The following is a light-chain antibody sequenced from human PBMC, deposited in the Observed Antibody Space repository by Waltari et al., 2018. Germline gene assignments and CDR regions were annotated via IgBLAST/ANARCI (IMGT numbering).Light chain of an antibody. Sequence: DIQMTQSPSSLSASVGDRVTITCQASQDIRKNLNWFQQKPGKAPQVLIFDASNSLAAVPSRFSGSGSGTDFAFTISSLQPEDIGTYFCQQYANLPLTFGGGTRVEIK. CDR1: QDIRKN. CDR3: QQYANLPLT. CDR2: DAS. V-gene: IGKV1-33*01. J-gene: IGKJ4*01.